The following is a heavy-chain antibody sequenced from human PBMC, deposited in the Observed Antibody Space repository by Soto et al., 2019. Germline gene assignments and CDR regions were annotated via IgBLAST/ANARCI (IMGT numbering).Heavy chain of an antibody. CDR3: ARHGSY. CDR1: GVSISNTSYY. J-gene: IGHJ4*02. Sequence: SETLSLTRTVSGVSISNTSYYWGWIRQSPGKGLEWIGTIYYSGKTYYHPALKSRVTISVDTSNNRFSLKLSSVTAADTAVYYCARHGSYWGQGTLVTVSS. CDR2: IYYSGKT. V-gene: IGHV4-39*01.